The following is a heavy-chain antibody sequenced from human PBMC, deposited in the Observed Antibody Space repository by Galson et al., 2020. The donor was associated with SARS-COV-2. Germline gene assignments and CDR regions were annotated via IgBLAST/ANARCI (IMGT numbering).Heavy chain of an antibody. CDR2: ICGYNGNT. CDR3: SRSGKLYCIGGACYFDL. D-gene: IGHD2-15*01. J-gene: IGHJ4*02. CDR1: GYRFTGYG. Sequence: ASVTVSCRTSGYRFTGYGIRWVRQAPGQGLEWMSWICGYNGNTDYPQNIQGRVTLTTDTSATTAYMELTNLSSDDTAVYYCSRSGKLYCIGGACYFDLWGQGTLVTVSS. V-gene: IGHV1-18*01.